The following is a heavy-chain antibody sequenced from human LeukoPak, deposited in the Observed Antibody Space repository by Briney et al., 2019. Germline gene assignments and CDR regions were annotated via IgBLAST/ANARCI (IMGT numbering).Heavy chain of an antibody. CDR2: INHSGST. V-gene: IGHV4-34*01. Sequence: SETQSLTCAVYGGSFSGYYWSWIRQPPGKGLEWIGEINHSGSTNYNPSLKSRVTISVDTSKNQFSLKLSSVTAADTAVYYCARDKRRTGYYTLVYFDYWGQGTLVTVSS. D-gene: IGHD3/OR15-3a*01. CDR3: ARDKRRTGYYTLVYFDY. J-gene: IGHJ4*02. CDR1: GGSFSGYY.